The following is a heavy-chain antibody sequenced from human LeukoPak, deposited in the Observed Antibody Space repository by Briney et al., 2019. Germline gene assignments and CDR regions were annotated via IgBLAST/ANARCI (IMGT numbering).Heavy chain of an antibody. J-gene: IGHJ6*03. CDR3: ARSRRFRTTGYYYYYMDV. D-gene: IGHD1-14*01. V-gene: IGHV4-59*01. CDR2: IYYTGNT. Sequence: SETLSLTCNVSGGSISSNYWSWIRQPPGKGLEWIGYIYYTGNTNYNPSLKSRVTISVDTSKNQFSLKVSSVTAADTAVYNCARSRRFRTTGYYYYYMDVWGKGTTVTISS. CDR1: GGSISSNY.